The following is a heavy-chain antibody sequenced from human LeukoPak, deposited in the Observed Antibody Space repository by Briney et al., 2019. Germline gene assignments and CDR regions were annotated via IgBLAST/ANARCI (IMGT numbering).Heavy chain of an antibody. CDR3: ARGPTISETGYFDF. CDR1: GGSFSTYY. J-gene: IGHJ4*03. D-gene: IGHD1-1*01. CDR2: INHRGDT. V-gene: IGHV4-34*01. Sequence: SETLSLTCAVYGGSFSTYYWSWIRQSPGKGLEWIAEINHRGDTNYNPSVKSRVTISIDTSKNQFSLKVRSLTAADTAVYYCARGPTISETGYFDFWGQGTLVTVSS.